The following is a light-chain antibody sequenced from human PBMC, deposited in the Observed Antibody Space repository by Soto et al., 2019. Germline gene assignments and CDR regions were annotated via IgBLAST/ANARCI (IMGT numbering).Light chain of an antibody. J-gene: IGKJ2*01. CDR1: QSISRN. Sequence: DIQLTQSPSSLSPSVGDRITLSCRASQSISRNLNWYQQMPGKAPSLLIYAARDLQRGVPGRFSGSGSGTEFNLTISSLQPEDLATYYCQQSHSTPYTFGQGTKLEI. CDR2: AAR. V-gene: IGKV1-39*01. CDR3: QQSHSTPYT.